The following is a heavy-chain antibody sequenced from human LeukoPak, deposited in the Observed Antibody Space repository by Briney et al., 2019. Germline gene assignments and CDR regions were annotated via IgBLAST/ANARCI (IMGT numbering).Heavy chain of an antibody. CDR3: ARDLPYYYDSSGYYYSAVFDY. Sequence: SETLSLTCTVSGGSISSSSYYWGWIRQPPGKGLEWIGSIYYSGSTYYNPSLKSRVTISVDTSKNQFSLKLSSVTAADTAVYYCARDLPYYYDSSGYYYSAVFDYWGQGTLVTVSS. CDR2: IYYSGST. D-gene: IGHD3-22*01. V-gene: IGHV4-39*07. CDR1: GGSISSSSYY. J-gene: IGHJ4*02.